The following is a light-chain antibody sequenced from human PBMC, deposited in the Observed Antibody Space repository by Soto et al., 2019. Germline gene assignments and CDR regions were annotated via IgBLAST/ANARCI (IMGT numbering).Light chain of an antibody. CDR2: GAS. J-gene: IGKJ4*01. CDR1: QSVSSN. V-gene: IGKV3-15*01. Sequence: EIVMTQSPATLSVSPGEIATLSCRASQSVSSNLAWYQQKTGQSPRILISGASTRATGIPARFSGSGYGTEFNLTISSLQAEDFAAYDCPQYNNWIALTFGGGTKVEIK. CDR3: PQYNNWIALT.